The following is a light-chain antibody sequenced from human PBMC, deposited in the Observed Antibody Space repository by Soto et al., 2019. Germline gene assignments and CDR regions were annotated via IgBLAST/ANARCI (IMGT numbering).Light chain of an antibody. CDR2: WAS. CDR1: QSILYTSSGNNY. V-gene: IGKV4-1*01. J-gene: IGKJ4*01. Sequence: DIVMTQSPDSLAVSLGERATINCKSSQSILYTSSGNNYLAWYQHKPGQPPKLLIYWASTRVSGVPDRFSGSGSGTDFTLTISSLQAEDVAVYYCQHYLTWPLTFGGGTRVEI. CDR3: QHYLTWPLT.